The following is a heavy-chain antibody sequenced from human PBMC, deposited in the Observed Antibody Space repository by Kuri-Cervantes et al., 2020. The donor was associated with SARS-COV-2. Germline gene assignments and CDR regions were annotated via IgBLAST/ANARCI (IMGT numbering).Heavy chain of an antibody. CDR3: ASRGLTVVPT. D-gene: IGHD2-2*01. CDR2: IYHDGST. Sequence: GSLRLSCTVSGDTISSYSGSFHYCPWIRQPPGKGLEWIGSIYHDGSTYSNPSLKGRVTISVDTSKNQISLKLSSVTAADTAVYYCASRGLTVVPTWGQGILVTVSS. V-gene: IGHV4-39*01. CDR1: GDTISSYSGSFHY. J-gene: IGHJ4*02.